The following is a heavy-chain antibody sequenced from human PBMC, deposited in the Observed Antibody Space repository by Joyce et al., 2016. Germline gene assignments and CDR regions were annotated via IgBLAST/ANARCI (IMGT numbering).Heavy chain of an antibody. CDR3: ARDAGGSGSH. J-gene: IGHJ4*02. D-gene: IGHD3-10*01. CDR2: TQPSRAT. Sequence: QVQESGPGLLKPSQTLSLTCIVSGDSVTSGNFYWSWLRQAAGKRPEWIGRTQPSRATNYNPFLKSRVSISLDTSKNQVSLTMHSVTAADTAVYYCARDAGGSGSHWGQGSLVTVSS. V-gene: IGHV4-61*02. CDR1: GDSVTSGNFY.